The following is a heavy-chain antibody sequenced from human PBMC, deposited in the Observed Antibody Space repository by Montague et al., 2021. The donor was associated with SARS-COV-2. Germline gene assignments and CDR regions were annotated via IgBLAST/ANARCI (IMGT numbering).Heavy chain of an antibody. CDR1: GFTFSTYA. V-gene: IGHV3-23*01. CDR2: ISSGGNK. Sequence: SMRLSCLASGFTFSTYAMNWVRQAPGKGLEWVSGISSGGNKHHAXSVKGRFTISRDDSRNTLYLQMHSLRAEDTAMYYCAKNFPGQFYFDDWGQGTLVAVSS. J-gene: IGHJ4*02. D-gene: IGHD2/OR15-2a*01. CDR3: AKNFPGQFYFDD.